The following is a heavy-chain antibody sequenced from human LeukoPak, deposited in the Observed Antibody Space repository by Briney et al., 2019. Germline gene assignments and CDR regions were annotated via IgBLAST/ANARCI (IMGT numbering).Heavy chain of an antibody. J-gene: IGHJ4*02. CDR2: ISWNSGSI. V-gene: IGHV3-9*01. CDR1: GFTFDDYA. D-gene: IGHD3-22*01. CDR3: AAGALYYYENSGYHY. Sequence: PGGSLRLSCAASGFTFDDYAMHWVRQAPGKGLGWVSGISWNSGSIGYADSVKGRFTISRDNSKNSLYLQMNSLRSEDTAFYYCAAGALYYYENSGYHYWGQGTLVTVSS.